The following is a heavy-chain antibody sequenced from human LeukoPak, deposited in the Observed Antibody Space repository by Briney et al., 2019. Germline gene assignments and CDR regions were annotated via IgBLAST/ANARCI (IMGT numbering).Heavy chain of an antibody. CDR1: GFTFSDYY. V-gene: IGHV3-11*03. Sequence: PGGSLRLSCAASGFTFSDYYMSWIRQAPGKGLEWVSYISSSSSYTNYADSVKGRFTISRDNAKNSLYLQMNSLRAEDTAVYYCARRGSSGWYDRWGQGTLVTVSS. CDR2: ISSSSSYT. CDR3: ARRGSSGWYDR. D-gene: IGHD6-19*01. J-gene: IGHJ5*02.